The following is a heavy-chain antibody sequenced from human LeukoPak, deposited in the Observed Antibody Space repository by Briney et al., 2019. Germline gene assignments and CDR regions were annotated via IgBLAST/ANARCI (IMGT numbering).Heavy chain of an antibody. CDR3: ARGSGFRNILTGYSHQQYYYYYMDV. V-gene: IGHV1-69*13. Sequence: SVKVSCKASGGTFSSYAISWVRQAPGQGLEWMGGIIPIFGTANYAQKFQGRVTITADESTSTAYMELSSLRSEDTAVYYCARGSGFRNILTGYSHQQYYYYYMDVWGKGTTVTISS. D-gene: IGHD3-9*01. CDR2: IIPIFGTA. J-gene: IGHJ6*03. CDR1: GGTFSSYA.